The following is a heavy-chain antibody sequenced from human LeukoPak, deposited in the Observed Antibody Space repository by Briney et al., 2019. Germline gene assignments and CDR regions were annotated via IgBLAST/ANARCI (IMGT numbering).Heavy chain of an antibody. CDR2: ISNSGGST. CDR1: GFTFNNYA. V-gene: IGHV3-23*01. Sequence: PGGSLRLSCTASGFTFNNYAMSWVRQAPGKGLEWVSVISNSGGSTFYADSVKGRFTISRDNSKNTLYLQMNSLRAEDTAVYYCARVWFGGQKSSDYWGQGTLVTVSS. CDR3: ARVWFGGQKSSDY. J-gene: IGHJ4*02. D-gene: IGHD3-10*01.